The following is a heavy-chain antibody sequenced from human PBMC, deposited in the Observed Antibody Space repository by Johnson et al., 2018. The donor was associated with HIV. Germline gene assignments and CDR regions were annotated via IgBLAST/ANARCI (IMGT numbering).Heavy chain of an antibody. CDR1: GFTFDDYA. V-gene: IGHV3-9*01. Sequence: VQLVESGGGLVQPGRSLRLSCAASGFTFDDYAMHWVRQAPGKGLEWVSGISWNSGSIGYADSVKGRFTISRDNAKNSLYLQMSSLRAEDTALYYCARGGSIAARREAFDIWGQGTMVTVSS. CDR2: ISWNSGSI. CDR3: ARGGSIAARREAFDI. J-gene: IGHJ3*02. D-gene: IGHD6-6*01.